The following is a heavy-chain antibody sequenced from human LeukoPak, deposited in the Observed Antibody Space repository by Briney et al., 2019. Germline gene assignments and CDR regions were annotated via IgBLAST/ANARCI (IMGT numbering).Heavy chain of an antibody. CDR1: GLTFSSYS. J-gene: IGHJ5*02. Sequence: PGGSLRLSCAASGLTFSSYSMNWVRQAPGKGLEWVSSISSSSSYIYYADSVKGRFTISRDNAKNSLYLQMNSLRAEDTAVYYCARASSSSGINWFDPWGQGTLVTVSS. D-gene: IGHD6-6*01. V-gene: IGHV3-21*01. CDR3: ARASSSSGINWFDP. CDR2: ISSSSSYI.